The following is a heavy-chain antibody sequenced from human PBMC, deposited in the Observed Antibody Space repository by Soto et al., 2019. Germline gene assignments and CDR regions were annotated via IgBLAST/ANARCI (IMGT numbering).Heavy chain of an antibody. CDR2: IYHSGNT. D-gene: IGHD6-13*01. CDR1: GDSISNYY. CDR3: ARDQGIASPGSFDY. J-gene: IGHJ4*02. V-gene: IGHV4-59*01. Sequence: PSETLSLTCTVSGDSISNYYWSWIRQAPGKGLEWIGFIYHSGNTNYNPSLKSRVTMSIDTSKSQFSLKLDSVTAADTAVYYCARDQGIASPGSFDYWGPGTLVTVSS.